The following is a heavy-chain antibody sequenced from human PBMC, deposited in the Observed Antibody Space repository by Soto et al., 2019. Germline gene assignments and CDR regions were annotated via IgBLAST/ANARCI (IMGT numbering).Heavy chain of an antibody. Sequence: ASVKVSCKASGYTFTCYYMHWVRQAPGQGLEWMGIINPSGGSTSYAQKFQGRVTMTRDTSTSTVYMELSSLRSEDTAVYYCAREPLPSGSYSIFDYWGQGPLVTVSS. CDR1: GYTFTCYY. CDR2: INPSGGST. CDR3: AREPLPSGSYSIFDY. J-gene: IGHJ4*02. V-gene: IGHV1-46*01. D-gene: IGHD1-26*01.